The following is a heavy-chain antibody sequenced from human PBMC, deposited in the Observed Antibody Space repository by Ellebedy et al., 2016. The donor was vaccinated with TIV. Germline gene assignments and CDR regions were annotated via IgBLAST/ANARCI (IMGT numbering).Heavy chain of an antibody. D-gene: IGHD3-10*01. V-gene: IGHV3-64*04. CDR2: ISSNGGST. J-gene: IGHJ3*01. CDR3: ASLITMVRGVIGDL. Sequence: GGSLRLXXSASGFTFSSYAMHWVRQAPGKGLEYVSAISSNGGSTYYADSVKGRFTISRDNSKNTLDLQMNSLRAEDTAVYYCASLITMVRGVIGDLWGQGTMVTVAS. CDR1: GFTFSSYA.